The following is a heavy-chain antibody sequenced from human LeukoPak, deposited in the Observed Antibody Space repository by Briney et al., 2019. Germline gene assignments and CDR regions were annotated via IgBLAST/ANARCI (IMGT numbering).Heavy chain of an antibody. CDR1: GFTFSSYN. Sequence: GGSLRLSCAASGFTFSSYNMNWVRQAPGKGLEWVSSISSSGSYIYYADSVKGRFTISRDNAKNSLYLQMNRLRAEDTAVYWCARDYIAYDPLDYWGQGTLVTVSS. V-gene: IGHV3-21*01. CDR3: ARDYIAYDPLDY. J-gene: IGHJ4*02. CDR2: ISSSGSYI. D-gene: IGHD3-3*01.